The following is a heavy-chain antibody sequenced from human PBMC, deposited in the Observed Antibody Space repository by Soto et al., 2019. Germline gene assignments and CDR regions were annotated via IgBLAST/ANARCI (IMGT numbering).Heavy chain of an antibody. CDR2: IYPGTSDT. CDR3: ARPGGRDGSGYYAGRDALDI. V-gene: IGHV5-51*01. D-gene: IGHD3-22*01. CDR1: GYTFTNYW. J-gene: IGHJ3*02. Sequence: GESLKISCKASGYTFTNYWIGWVRQMPGKGLEWMGIIYPGTSDTRFSPSFQGQVTISADKSISTAYLQWSSLKASDTAMYYCARPGGRDGSGYYAGRDALDIWGQGTKGTVSS.